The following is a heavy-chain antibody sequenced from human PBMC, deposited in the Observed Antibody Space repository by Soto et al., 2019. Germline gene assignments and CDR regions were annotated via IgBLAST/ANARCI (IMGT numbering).Heavy chain of an antibody. CDR2: IYYSGST. Sequence: SETLSLTCTVSGGSISSYYWSWIRQPPGKGLEWIGYIYYSGSTNYNPSLKSRVTISVDTSKNQFSLKLSSVTAADTAVYYYARDLVAVAGTGFDYWGQGTLVTVSS. CDR1: GGSISSYY. V-gene: IGHV4-59*01. CDR3: ARDLVAVAGTGFDY. J-gene: IGHJ4*02. D-gene: IGHD6-19*01.